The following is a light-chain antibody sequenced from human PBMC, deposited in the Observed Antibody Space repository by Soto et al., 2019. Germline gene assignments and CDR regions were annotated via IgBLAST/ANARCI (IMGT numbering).Light chain of an antibody. J-gene: IGKJ2*01. CDR3: QQSYSAQYT. Sequence: DIQMTQSPSSLSASVGDRISFTCRAGQNVGSFVNWYQQKPGKAPRVLVYSISNLQSGVPSRISGSGSGTAFTLTISSLQPEDFATYFCQQSYSAQYTFGQGTKLEIK. CDR1: QNVGSF. CDR2: SIS. V-gene: IGKV1-39*01.